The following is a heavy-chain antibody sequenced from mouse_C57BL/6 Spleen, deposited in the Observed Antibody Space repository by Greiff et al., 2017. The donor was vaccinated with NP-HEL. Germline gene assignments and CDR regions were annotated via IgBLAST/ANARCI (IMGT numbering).Heavy chain of an antibody. CDR1: GFTFSSYA. CDR3: ASTTVVRFDY. V-gene: IGHV5-4*03. CDR2: ISDGGSYT. D-gene: IGHD1-1*01. J-gene: IGHJ2*01. Sequence: DVMLVESGGGLVKPGGSLKLSCAASGFTFSSYAMSWVRQTPEKRLEWVAIISDGGSYTYYPDNVKGRVTISRDNAKNNLYLQMSHLKSGDTAMYYCASTTVVRFDYWGQGTTLTVSS.